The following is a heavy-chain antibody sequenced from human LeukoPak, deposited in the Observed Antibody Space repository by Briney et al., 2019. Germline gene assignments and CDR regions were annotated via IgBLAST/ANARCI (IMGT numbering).Heavy chain of an antibody. CDR2: INHSGST. D-gene: IGHD3-10*01. CDR3: ARGRLIYGSGSPDFDY. V-gene: IGHV4-34*01. Sequence: SETLSLTCAVYGGSFSGYYWSWIRQPPGKGLEWIGEINHSGSTNYNPSLKSRVTISVDTSKNQFSLKLSSVTAADTAVYYCARGRLIYGSGSPDFDYWGQGTLVTVSS. J-gene: IGHJ4*02. CDR1: GGSFSGYY.